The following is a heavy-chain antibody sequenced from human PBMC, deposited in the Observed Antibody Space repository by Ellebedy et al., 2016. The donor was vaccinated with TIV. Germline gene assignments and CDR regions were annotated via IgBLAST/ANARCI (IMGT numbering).Heavy chain of an antibody. D-gene: IGHD3-10*02. J-gene: IGHJ6*02. Sequence: GGSLRLSXEASGFNFDDFGMSWVRQAPGKGLEWVYGINWAGGSTGYADSVKGRFTISRDNAKKSLYLQMNSLRDEDTALYYCARVWSVVRGVMRVYHYAMDVWGQGTTVTVSS. V-gene: IGHV3-20*03. CDR3: ARVWSVVRGVMRVYHYAMDV. CDR2: INWAGGST. CDR1: GFNFDDFG.